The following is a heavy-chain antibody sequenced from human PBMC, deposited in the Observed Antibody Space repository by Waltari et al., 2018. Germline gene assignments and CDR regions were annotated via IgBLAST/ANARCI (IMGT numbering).Heavy chain of an antibody. CDR1: GFSFDDYA. D-gene: IGHD6-13*01. CDR2: VGWKSGNL. CDR3: AKDVAAGDPPNYYSYMDV. V-gene: IGHV3-9*01. J-gene: IGHJ6*03. Sequence: EVQLVESGGGLVQPGRSLRLSCAASGFSFDDYAMHWVRQAPGKGRDWVAGVGWKSGNLGYASSVQCRFTISRDDAKNSLYLQMNSLRAEDTAVYYCAKDVAAGDPPNYYSYMDVWGKGTTVTVSS.